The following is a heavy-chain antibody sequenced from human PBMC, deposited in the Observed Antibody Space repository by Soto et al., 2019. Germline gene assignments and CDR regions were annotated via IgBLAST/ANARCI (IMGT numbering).Heavy chain of an antibody. CDR2: IYYSGST. Sequence: SETLSLTCTVSGGFTSSYYWSWIRQPPGKGLEWIGYIYYSGSTNYNPSLKSRVTISVDTSKNQFSLKLSSVTAADTAVYYCAGTRGYCSGGSCPTVVDYWGQGTLVTVSS. CDR1: GGFTSSYY. J-gene: IGHJ4*02. D-gene: IGHD2-15*01. CDR3: AGTRGYCSGGSCPTVVDY. V-gene: IGHV4-59*01.